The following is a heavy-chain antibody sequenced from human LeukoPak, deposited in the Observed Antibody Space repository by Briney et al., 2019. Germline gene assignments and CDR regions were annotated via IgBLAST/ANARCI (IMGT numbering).Heavy chain of an antibody. CDR2: IGNGGST. CDR3: AKRADYGTSGYYGY. J-gene: IGHJ4*02. D-gene: IGHD3-22*01. V-gene: IGHV3-23*01. CDR1: GVTFSNYA. Sequence: GGSLRLSCSASGVTFSNYAMTWVRQAPGKGLEWVSLIGNGGSTYYADSVKGRFTISRDNSKNTVYLQMNSLRVEDTAVYYCAKRADYGTSGYYGYWGQGTLVTVSS.